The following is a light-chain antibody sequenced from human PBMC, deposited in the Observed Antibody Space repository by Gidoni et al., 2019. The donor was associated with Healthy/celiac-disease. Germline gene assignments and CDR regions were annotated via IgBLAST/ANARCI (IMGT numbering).Light chain of an antibody. Sequence: DIQMTPSTSSLSASVGDRVTITCRASQSISSYLNWYQQKPGKAPKLLIYAASSLQSGVPSRFSGSGSGTDFTLTISSLQPEDFATYYCQQSYSTPPLTFGGGTKVEIK. J-gene: IGKJ4*01. V-gene: IGKV1-39*01. CDR2: AAS. CDR1: QSISSY. CDR3: QQSYSTPPLT.